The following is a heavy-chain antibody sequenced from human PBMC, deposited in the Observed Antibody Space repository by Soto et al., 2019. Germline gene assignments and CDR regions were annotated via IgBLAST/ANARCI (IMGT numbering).Heavy chain of an antibody. CDR1: GYSMSSGAW. D-gene: IGHD2-2*01. CDR2: IYHSGNT. J-gene: IGHJ5*02. V-gene: IGHV4-4*02. CDR3: ARDSRTGCSSTDCYMS. Sequence: PSETLSLPCSVSGYSMSSGAWWSWVRQSPGKGLQWIGEIYHSGNTRNNPSLKSRVTMSVDKSNNQFSLNLMSVTAADTATYYCARDSRTGCSSTDCYMSWGRGILVTVSS.